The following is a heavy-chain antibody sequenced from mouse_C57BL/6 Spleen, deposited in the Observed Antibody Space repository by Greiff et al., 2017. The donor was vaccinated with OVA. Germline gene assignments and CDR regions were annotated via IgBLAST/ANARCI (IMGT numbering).Heavy chain of an antibody. CDR2: IYPSDSET. V-gene: IGHV1-61*01. Sequence: QVQLQQPGAELVRPGSSVKLSCKASGYTFTSYWMDWVKQRPGQGLEWIGNIYPSDSETHYNQKFKDKATLTVDKSSSTAYMQHSSLTSEDSAVYYCARATDYLFAYWGQGTLVTVSA. J-gene: IGHJ3*01. D-gene: IGHD2-4*01. CDR1: GYTFTSYW. CDR3: ARATDYLFAY.